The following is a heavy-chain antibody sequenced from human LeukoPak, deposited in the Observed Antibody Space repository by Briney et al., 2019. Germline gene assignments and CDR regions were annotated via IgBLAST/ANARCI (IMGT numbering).Heavy chain of an antibody. D-gene: IGHD6-19*01. CDR1: GFAFNVYA. CDR3: AKPISGGLAVTADWFHP. V-gene: IGHV3-23*01. J-gene: IGHJ5*01. CDR2: ITANSGTT. Sequence: PGGSLRLSCAASGFAFNVYAMSWLRQPPGKGLEWVSTITANSGTTSYAASVRGRFSISRDNSKSTLYLQLSTLRADDTATYYCAKPISGGLAVTADWFHPWGQGTLVVVSS.